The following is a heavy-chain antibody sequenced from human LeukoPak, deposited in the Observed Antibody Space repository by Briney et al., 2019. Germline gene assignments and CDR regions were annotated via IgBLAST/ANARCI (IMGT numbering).Heavy chain of an antibody. V-gene: IGHV3-21*01. D-gene: IGHD2-8*01. CDR3: ARADLNTNGDY. CDR1: GFTFSSYS. J-gene: IGHJ4*02. CDR2: ISSSSSYI. Sequence: GGSLRLSCAASGFTFSSYSMNWVRKPPGKGLEWVSSISSSSSYIYYADSVKGRFTISRDNAKNSLYLQMNSLRAEDTAVYYCARADLNTNGDYWGQGTLVTVSS.